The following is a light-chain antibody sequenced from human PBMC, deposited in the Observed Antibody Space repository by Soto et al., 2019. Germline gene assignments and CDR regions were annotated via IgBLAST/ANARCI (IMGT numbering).Light chain of an antibody. V-gene: IGKV1-5*01. CDR3: QQSNSFSGT. CDR2: DGS. J-gene: IGKJ4*01. Sequence: EIQMTQSPSALSASVGERVTLTCRASQYISNWVAWYQQKPGKAPKLLLYDGSTMESGVPSRFSGSVSETLFTLTINSLQPEDFGTYFCQQSNSFSGTFGGGTKVDIK. CDR1: QYISNW.